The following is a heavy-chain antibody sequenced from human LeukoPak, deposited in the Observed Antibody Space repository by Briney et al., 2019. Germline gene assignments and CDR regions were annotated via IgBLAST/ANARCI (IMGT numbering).Heavy chain of an antibody. V-gene: IGHV4-34*01. CDR2: INHSGST. D-gene: IGHD3-10*01. Sequence: SETLSLTCAVYGGSLSGYYWSWIRQPPGKGLEWIGEINHSGSTNYNPSLKSRVTISVDTSKNQFSLKLSSVTAADTAVYYCARGSDSMVRGVIRYFDYWGQGTLVTVSS. J-gene: IGHJ4*02. CDR3: ARGSDSMVRGVIRYFDY. CDR1: GGSLSGYY.